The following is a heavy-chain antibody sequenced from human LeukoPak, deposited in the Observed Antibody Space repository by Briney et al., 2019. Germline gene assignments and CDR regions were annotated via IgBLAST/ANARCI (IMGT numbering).Heavy chain of an antibody. CDR3: ASFPLDYYDPVDY. CDR2: IYYSGST. D-gene: IGHD1-26*01. V-gene: IGHV4-39*01. Sequence: SETLSLTCTVSGGSISSSSYYWGWIRQPPGKGLEWIGSIYYSGSTYYNPSLKSRVTISVDTSKNQFSLKLSSVTAADTAVYYCASFPLDYYDPVDYWGQGTQVTVSS. CDR1: GGSISSSSYY. J-gene: IGHJ4*02.